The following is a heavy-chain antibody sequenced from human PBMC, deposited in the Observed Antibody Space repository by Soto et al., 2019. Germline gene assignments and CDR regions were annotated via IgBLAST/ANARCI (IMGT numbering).Heavy chain of an antibody. CDR3: AKDQASGQGSFDS. J-gene: IGHJ4*02. Sequence: GGSLRLSCAASGFTFNIYGMHWVRQAPDKGLEWVALISYDGSNQYYADSVKGRFTISRDNSKNTLFLQMNSLRADDTAVYYYAKDQASGQGSFDSWGQGTLVTVSS. CDR1: GFTFNIYG. CDR2: ISYDGSNQ. V-gene: IGHV3-30*18.